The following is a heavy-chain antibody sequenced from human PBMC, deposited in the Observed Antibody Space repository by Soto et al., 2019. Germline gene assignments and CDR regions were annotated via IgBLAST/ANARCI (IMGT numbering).Heavy chain of an antibody. J-gene: IGHJ4*02. CDR3: ARAGSYVILFGRMYYFHY. CDR2: VDHSGST. CDR1: GGSLSDYS. Sequence: QVQLQQWGAGLLKPSETLSLTCAVYGGSLSDYSWRWIRQSPGKGMEWMGGVDHSGSTNYDQSHMSRVNLSIDTCKNQFSLKLSSVTAVDTAVYYCARAGSYVILFGRMYYFHYWGQGTLVTVSS. D-gene: IGHD3-9*01. V-gene: IGHV4-34*01.